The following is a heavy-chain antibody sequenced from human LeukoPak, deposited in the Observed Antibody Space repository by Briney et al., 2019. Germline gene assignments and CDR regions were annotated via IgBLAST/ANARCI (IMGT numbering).Heavy chain of an antibody. V-gene: IGHV3-23*01. J-gene: IGHJ2*01. D-gene: IGHD5-12*01. Sequence: GGSLRLSCAASGFTFSSYAMSWVRQAPGQGLEWVSGISGSAGSTYYADSVRGRFTISRDKSKNTLYLQMNSLRAEDTAVYHCAKDFPISGYDLVPSRDWYFDLWGRGTLVTVSS. CDR2: ISGSAGST. CDR1: GFTFSSYA. CDR3: AKDFPISGYDLVPSRDWYFDL.